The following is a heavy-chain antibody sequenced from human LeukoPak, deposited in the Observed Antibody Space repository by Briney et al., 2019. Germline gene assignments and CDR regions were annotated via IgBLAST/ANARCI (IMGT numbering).Heavy chain of an antibody. D-gene: IGHD2-15*01. V-gene: IGHV5-51*01. Sequence: GESLQISCKGSGYSFTSYWIGWVRQMPGKGLEWMGIIYPGDSDTRYSPSFQGQVTISADKSISTAYLQWSSLKASDTAMYYCARQDGGCSGGSCSFDYWGQGTLVTVSS. CDR1: GYSFTSYW. CDR2: IYPGDSDT. J-gene: IGHJ4*02. CDR3: ARQDGGCSGGSCSFDY.